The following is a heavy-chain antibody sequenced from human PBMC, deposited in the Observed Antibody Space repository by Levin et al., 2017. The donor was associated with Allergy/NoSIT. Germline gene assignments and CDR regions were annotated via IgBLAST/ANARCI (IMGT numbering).Heavy chain of an antibody. D-gene: IGHD1-26*01. J-gene: IGHJ6*03. CDR1: GGSISSGGYY. V-gene: IGHV4-31*03. CDR3: TRFLVPTTPYYYMDV. CDR2: IYYSGSA. Sequence: SETLSLTCTVSGGSISSGGYYWSWIRQLPGTGLEWIGYIYYSGSAYYNPSLKSRVTISIDTSENQFSLKLSSVTAADTAVYYCTRFLVPTTPYYYMDVWGKGTTVSVSS.